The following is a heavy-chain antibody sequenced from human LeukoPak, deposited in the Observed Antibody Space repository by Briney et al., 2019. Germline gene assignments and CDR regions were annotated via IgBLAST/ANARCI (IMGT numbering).Heavy chain of an antibody. D-gene: IGHD1-26*01. CDR2: IKQDGSTK. V-gene: IGHV3-7*01. CDR1: GFTFTNSW. J-gene: IGHJ4*02. Sequence: PGGSLRLSCAASGFTFTNSWMAWVRQAPGKGLEWVANIKQDGSTKHYMDSLKGRFTISRDNPKNSLYPQMNSLRADDTAIYYCARDTDGSLDYWGQGILVTVAS. CDR3: ARDTDGSLDY.